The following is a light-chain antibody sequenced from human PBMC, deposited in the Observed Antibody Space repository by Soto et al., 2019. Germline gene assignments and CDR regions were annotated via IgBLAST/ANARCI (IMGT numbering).Light chain of an antibody. V-gene: IGLV2-14*01. CDR1: SSDVGGYNY. CDR3: SSYTSSSTLVYV. J-gene: IGLJ1*01. CDR2: DVS. Sequence: QSVLTQPPSVSGSPGQSITISCTGTSSDVGGYNYVSWYQQHPGKAPKLMIYDVSNRPSGVSNRFSGSKSGNTASLTISGLQAEDEADYYCSSYTSSSTLVYVFGTGTKVTVL.